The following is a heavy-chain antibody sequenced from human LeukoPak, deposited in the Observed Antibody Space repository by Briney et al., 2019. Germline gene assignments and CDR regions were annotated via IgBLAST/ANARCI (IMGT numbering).Heavy chain of an antibody. CDR1: GCTFSDYY. CDR3: ARAIVVVTATTYYFDY. CDR2: ISSSGSTI. J-gene: IGHJ4*02. V-gene: IGHV3-11*01. D-gene: IGHD2-21*02. Sequence: GGSLRLSCAASGCTFSDYYMSWIRQAPGKGLEWVSYISSSGSTIYYADSVKGRFTISRDNAKNSLYLQMNSLRAEDTAVYYCARAIVVVTATTYYFDYWGQGTLVTVSS.